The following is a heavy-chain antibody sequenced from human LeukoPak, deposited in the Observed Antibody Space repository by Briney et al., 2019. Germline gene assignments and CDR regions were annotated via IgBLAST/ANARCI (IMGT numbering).Heavy chain of an antibody. CDR2: IYTSGST. V-gene: IGHV4-4*07. CDR3: ARIRYCSSTSCYAGVHWFDP. D-gene: IGHD2-2*01. J-gene: IGHJ5*02. CDR1: GGSISSYY. Sequence: SETLSLTCTVSGGSISSYYWSWIRQPAGKGLEWIGRIYTSGSTNYNPSLKSRVNMSVDTSKNQFSLKLSSVTAADTAVYYCARIRYCSSTSCYAGVHWFDPWGQGTLVTVSS.